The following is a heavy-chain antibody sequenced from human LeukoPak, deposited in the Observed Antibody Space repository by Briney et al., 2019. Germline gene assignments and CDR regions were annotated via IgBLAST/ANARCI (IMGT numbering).Heavy chain of an antibody. Sequence: GGSLRLSCAASGLTFSSYGMHWVRQAPGKGPEWVAFIRYDGSNKYYADSVKGRFTISRDNAKNSLYLQMNSLRAEDTAVYYCARGMGYFGSGNFDYWGQGTLVTVSS. V-gene: IGHV3-30*02. CDR3: ARGMGYFGSGNFDY. D-gene: IGHD3-10*01. CDR2: IRYDGSNK. CDR1: GLTFSSYG. J-gene: IGHJ4*02.